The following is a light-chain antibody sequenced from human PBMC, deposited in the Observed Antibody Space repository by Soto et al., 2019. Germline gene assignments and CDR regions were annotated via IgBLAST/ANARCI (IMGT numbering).Light chain of an antibody. CDR2: TAS. V-gene: IGKV1-27*01. Sequence: DIQMTQSPSSLSASVGDRVTITCRASQDISNYLAWYQQKPGKTPKLLIYTASTLQSGVPSRFSGSGSGTDFTLTISSLQPEDVATYYCQKYNSARALTFGGGTKVEIK. J-gene: IGKJ4*01. CDR1: QDISNY. CDR3: QKYNSARALT.